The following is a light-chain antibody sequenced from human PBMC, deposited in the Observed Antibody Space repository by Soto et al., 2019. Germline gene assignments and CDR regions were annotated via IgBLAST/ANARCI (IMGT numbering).Light chain of an antibody. V-gene: IGKV3-11*01. J-gene: IGKJ4*01. Sequence: EIVLTQSPATLSLSPGERATLSCRASQSVSRYLAWYQQKPGQAPRLLIYDTSNRATGIPARFSGSGSGTDFTLTISSLEPEDFAVYYCQQRSTWPPTFGGGNKVEIK. CDR3: QQRSTWPPT. CDR2: DTS. CDR1: QSVSRY.